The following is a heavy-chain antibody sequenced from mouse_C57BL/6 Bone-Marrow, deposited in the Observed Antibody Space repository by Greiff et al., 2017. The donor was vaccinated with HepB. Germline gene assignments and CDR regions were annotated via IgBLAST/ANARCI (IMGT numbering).Heavy chain of an antibody. Sequence: EVKLVESGGGLVKPGGSLKLSCAASGFTFSDYGMHWVRQAPEKGLEWVAYISSGSSTIYYADTVKGRFTISRDNAKNTLFRQMTSLKSEDTAMYYCARDYYGSRGDWFAYWGQGTLVTVSA. D-gene: IGHD1-1*01. V-gene: IGHV5-17*01. CDR3: ARDYYGSRGDWFAY. CDR2: ISSGSSTI. J-gene: IGHJ3*01. CDR1: GFTFSDYG.